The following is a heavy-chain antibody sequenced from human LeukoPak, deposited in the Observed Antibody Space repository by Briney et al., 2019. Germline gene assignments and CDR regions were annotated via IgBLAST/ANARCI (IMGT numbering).Heavy chain of an antibody. CDR3: ARGAYYYDSSGYFTFHI. D-gene: IGHD3-22*01. Sequence: PSETLSLTCTVPGGSISSYYWSWIRQPAGKRLEWIGRIYTSGSTNYNPSLKSRVTMSVDTYKNQFSVKLSSVTAADTAVYYCARGAYYYDSSGYFTFHIWGQGTMVTVSS. V-gene: IGHV4-4*07. J-gene: IGHJ3*02. CDR1: GGSISSYY. CDR2: IYTSGST.